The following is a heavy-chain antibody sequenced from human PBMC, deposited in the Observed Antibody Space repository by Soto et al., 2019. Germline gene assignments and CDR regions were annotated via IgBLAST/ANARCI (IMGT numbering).Heavy chain of an antibody. J-gene: IGHJ3*02. CDR1: GFTFSSYA. CDR2: ISGSGGST. D-gene: IGHD6-19*01. CDR3: AKDRWLVRGYSQDAFDI. Sequence: GSLRLSCAASGFTFSSYAMSWVRQAPGKGLEWVSAISGSGGSTYYADSVKGRFTISRDNSKNTLYLQMNSLRAEDTAVYYCAKDRWLVRGYSQDAFDIWGQGTMVTVSS. V-gene: IGHV3-23*01.